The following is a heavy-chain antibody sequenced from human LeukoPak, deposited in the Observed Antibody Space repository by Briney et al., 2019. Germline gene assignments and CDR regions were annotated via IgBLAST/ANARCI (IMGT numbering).Heavy chain of an antibody. CDR3: ARAGRSGVPFRRYSWFDP. Sequence: ASVKVSCKASGYTFTSYGISWVRQAPGQGLEWMGWISAYNGNTNYAQKLQGRVTMTRDTSTSTAYMELRSLRSDDTAVYYCARAGRSGVPFRRYSWFDPWGQGTLVTVSS. V-gene: IGHV1-18*01. CDR1: GYTFTSYG. D-gene: IGHD2-15*01. CDR2: ISAYNGNT. J-gene: IGHJ5*02.